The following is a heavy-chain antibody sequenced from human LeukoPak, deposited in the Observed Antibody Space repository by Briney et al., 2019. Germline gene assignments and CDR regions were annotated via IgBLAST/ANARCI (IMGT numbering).Heavy chain of an antibody. J-gene: IGHJ6*02. CDR2: INPNSGGT. CDR3: ARDNVRYLYYYYGMDV. V-gene: IGHV1-2*02. D-gene: IGHD1-14*01. Sequence: GASVKVSCKASGYTFTGYYMHWVRQAPGQGLEWMGWINPNSGGTNYAQKFQGRVTMTRDTSISTAYMELSRLRSDDTAVYYCARDNVRYLYYYYGMDVWGQGTTVTVSS. CDR1: GYTFTGYY.